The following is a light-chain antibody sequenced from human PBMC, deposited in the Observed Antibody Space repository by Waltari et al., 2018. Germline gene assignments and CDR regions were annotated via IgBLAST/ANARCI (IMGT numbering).Light chain of an antibody. V-gene: IGKV2-28*01. CDR2: FGF. J-gene: IGKJ2*01. CDR3: MQVLQTPFT. CDR1: QSLLLLRQSGNTC. Sequence: DIVMPQSTLSLPVTPGEPDSISCMSSQSLLLLRQSGNTCVDGYLQRPGLSPQLLISFGFNRAFGVRDRCSGSGSGTDFTLKISKVEAEDVGIYYCMQVLQTPFTFGQGTKLEIQ.